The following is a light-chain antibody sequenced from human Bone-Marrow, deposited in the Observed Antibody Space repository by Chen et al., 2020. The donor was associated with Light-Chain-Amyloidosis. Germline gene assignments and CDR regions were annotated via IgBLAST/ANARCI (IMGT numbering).Light chain of an antibody. CDR1: NIGSTS. J-gene: IGLJ3*02. CDR3: QVWDRSSDRPV. V-gene: IGLV3-21*02. Sequence: SYVLTQPSSVSVAPGQTATIACGGKNIGSTSVHWYQQTPGQAPLLVVYDDSDRPSGIPERLSGSNAGNTATLTIGRVEAGDEDDYYCQVWDRSSDRPVFGGGTKLTVL. CDR2: DDS.